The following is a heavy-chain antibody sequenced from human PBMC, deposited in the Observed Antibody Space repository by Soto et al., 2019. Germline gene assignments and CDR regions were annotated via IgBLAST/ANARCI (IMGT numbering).Heavy chain of an antibody. V-gene: IGHV1-18*01. D-gene: IGHD3-10*01. CDR1: GYTFTSYG. J-gene: IGHJ5*02. Sequence: ASVKVSCKASGYTFTSYGISWVRQAPGQGLEWMGWISAYNGNTNYAQKLQGRVTMTTDTSTSTAYMELRSLRSDDTAVYYCAREEVYYYGSGGFDPWGQGTLVTVSS. CDR3: AREEVYYYGSGGFDP. CDR2: ISAYNGNT.